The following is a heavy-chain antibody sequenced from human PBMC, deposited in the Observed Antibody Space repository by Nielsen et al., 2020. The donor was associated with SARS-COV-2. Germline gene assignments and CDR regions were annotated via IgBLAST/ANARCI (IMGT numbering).Heavy chain of an antibody. V-gene: IGHV3-23*01. J-gene: IGHJ6*02. Sequence: GESLKISCAASGFTFSSYAMSWVRQAPGKGLEWVSAISGSGGSTYYADSVKGRFTISRDNAKNSLYLQMNSLRAGDTAVYYCARLPHGYTYGRYYYHGLDVWGQGTTVTVSS. D-gene: IGHD5-18*01. CDR1: GFTFSSYA. CDR2: ISGSGGST. CDR3: ARLPHGYTYGRYYYHGLDV.